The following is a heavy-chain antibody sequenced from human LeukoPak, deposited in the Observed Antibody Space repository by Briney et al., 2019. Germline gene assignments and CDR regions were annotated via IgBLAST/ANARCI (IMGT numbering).Heavy chain of an antibody. CDR1: GFTFSSYG. J-gene: IGHJ4*02. V-gene: IGHV3-21*06. CDR2: IGGSGSAT. CDR3: AKDKFDYDSTGYPYDY. Sequence: GGSLRLSCAASGFTFSSYGMHWVRQAPGQGLEWVSSIGGSGSATFYADSVRGRFTVSRDNAKNSLFLQLNSLRAEDSAVYYCAKDKFDYDSTGYPYDYWGQGVLVTVSS. D-gene: IGHD3-22*01.